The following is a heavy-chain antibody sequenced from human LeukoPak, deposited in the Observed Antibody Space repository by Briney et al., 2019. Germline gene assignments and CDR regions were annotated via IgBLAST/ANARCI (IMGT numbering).Heavy chain of an antibody. J-gene: IGHJ5*02. V-gene: IGHV3-21*01. D-gene: IGHD6-13*01. Sequence: PGGSLRLSCAASGFTFSNYSMNWVRQAPGEGLEWVSSISSSSSYIYYADSAKGRFTISRDNAKNSLYLQMNSLRAEDTAVYYCASAYSSTWYGWFDPWGQGTLVTVSS. CDR2: ISSSSSYI. CDR3: ASAYSSTWYGWFDP. CDR1: GFTFSNYS.